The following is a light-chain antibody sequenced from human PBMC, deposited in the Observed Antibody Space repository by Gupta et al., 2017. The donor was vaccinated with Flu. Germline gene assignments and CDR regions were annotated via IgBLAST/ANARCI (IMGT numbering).Light chain of an antibody. CDR2: RDS. CDR3: QVWDSSTAV. CDR1: NIGSKT. V-gene: IGLV3-9*01. J-gene: IGLJ2*01. Sequence: SYELTQPLSVSVALGQTARITCGGNNIGSKTVHWYQQKPGQAPVLVINRDSNRPSGIPERFSGSNSGNTATLTISRAQAGDEADYYCQVWDSSTAVFGGGTKLTVL.